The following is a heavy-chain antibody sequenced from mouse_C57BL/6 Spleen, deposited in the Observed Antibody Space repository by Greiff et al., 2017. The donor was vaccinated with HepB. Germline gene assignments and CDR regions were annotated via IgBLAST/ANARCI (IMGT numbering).Heavy chain of an antibody. J-gene: IGHJ3*01. Sequence: QVQLQQPGAELVKPGASVKMSCKASGYTFTSYWITWVKQRPGQGLEWIGDIYPGSGSTNYNEKFKSKATLTVDTSSSTAYMQLSSLTSEDSAVYYCARRGTTVVDGFAYWGQGTLVTVSA. D-gene: IGHD1-1*01. CDR2: IYPGSGST. CDR1: GYTFTSYW. V-gene: IGHV1-55*01. CDR3: ARRGTTVVDGFAY.